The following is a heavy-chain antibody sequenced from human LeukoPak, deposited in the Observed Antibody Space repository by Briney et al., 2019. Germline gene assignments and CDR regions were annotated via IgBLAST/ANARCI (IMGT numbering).Heavy chain of an antibody. CDR2: INSDGSVT. V-gene: IGHV3-74*01. CDR3: ARHIAAAGTNWFDP. D-gene: IGHD6-13*01. CDR1: GFTFTNYW. J-gene: IGHJ5*02. Sequence: GGSLRLSCAASGFTFTNYWMHWVRQAPGEGLVWVPRINSDGSVTRYADSVKGRFTISRDNAKNTVFLQMNSLRTEDTAVYYCARHIAAAGTNWFDPWGQGTLVTVSS.